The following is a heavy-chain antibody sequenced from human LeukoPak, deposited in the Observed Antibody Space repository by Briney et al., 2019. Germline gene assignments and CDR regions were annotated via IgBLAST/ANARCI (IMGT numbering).Heavy chain of an antibody. CDR2: IRYDGTNK. V-gene: IGHV3-30*02. Sequence: GGSLRLSCAPSGFTFSRYGMHWVRQAPGKGLDWVAFIRYDGTNKYSADSVKGRFTISRDNSKNTLYLQMNSLRAEDTAVYYCAKTRPTMVRGAYDYWGQGTLVTVSS. CDR1: GFTFSRYG. J-gene: IGHJ4*02. D-gene: IGHD3-10*01. CDR3: AKTRPTMVRGAYDY.